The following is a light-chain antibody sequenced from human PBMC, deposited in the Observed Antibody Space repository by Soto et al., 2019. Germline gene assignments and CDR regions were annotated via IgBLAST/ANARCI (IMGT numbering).Light chain of an antibody. CDR2: KAS. CDR3: QQYNSYSRT. Sequence: DIQMTQSASTLSAYVGDRVTITCRASQSISSWLAWYQQKPGKAPKILIYKASSLESGVPTRFSGSGSGTEFTLTISSLQPDDSATYYCQQYNSYSRTFGQGTKVDIK. CDR1: QSISSW. J-gene: IGKJ2*02. V-gene: IGKV1-5*03.